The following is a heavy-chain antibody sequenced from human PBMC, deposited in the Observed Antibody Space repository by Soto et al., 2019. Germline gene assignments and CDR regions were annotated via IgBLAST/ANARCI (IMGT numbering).Heavy chain of an antibody. Sequence: QVQLVQSGAEVKKPGASVKVSCKTSGYAFTGHTLHWVRQAPGQSLEWMGWIDGGNGNTEYSQRFQGRLTITSDTSASTAFMELNSLRSEDTAVYYCASYVGVPGFYWGQGTLVTVSS. CDR3: ASYVGVPGFY. V-gene: IGHV1-3*01. CDR1: GYAFTGHT. CDR2: IDGGNGNT. J-gene: IGHJ4*02. D-gene: IGHD1-26*01.